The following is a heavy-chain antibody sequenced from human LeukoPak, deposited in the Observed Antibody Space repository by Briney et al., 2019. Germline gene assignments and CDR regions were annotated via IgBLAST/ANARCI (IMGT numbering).Heavy chain of an antibody. CDR2: ISGSGGST. D-gene: IGHD6-19*01. CDR1: GFTFSSYG. CDR3: AKDEQWLVPWGFDY. Sequence: GGTLRLSCAASGFTFSSYGMSWVRQAPGKGLEWVSAISGSGGSTYYADSVEGRFTISRDNSKNTLYLQMNSLRAEDTAVYYCAKDEQWLVPWGFDYWGQGTLVTVSS. J-gene: IGHJ4*02. V-gene: IGHV3-23*01.